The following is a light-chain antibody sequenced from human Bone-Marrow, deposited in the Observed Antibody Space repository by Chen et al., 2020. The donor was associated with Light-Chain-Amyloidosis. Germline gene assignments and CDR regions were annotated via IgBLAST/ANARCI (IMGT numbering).Light chain of an antibody. J-gene: IGLJ2*01. Sequence: HSVLTQPPSTSATPGQLSTISCSGSGSNIGSHDVFWYQQVPGKAPKLLIFKNDQRPSGVPDRFSAFKSGTAASLAIRGLRSEDEADYHCATWDGSLSGVVFGGGTKVTVL. CDR1: GSNIGSHD. V-gene: IGLV1-47*01. CDR2: KND. CDR3: ATWDGSLSGVV.